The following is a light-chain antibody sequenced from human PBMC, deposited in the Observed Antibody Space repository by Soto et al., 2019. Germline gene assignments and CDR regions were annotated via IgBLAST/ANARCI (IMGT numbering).Light chain of an antibody. CDR3: RSFTSRFTFV. CDR2: EVT. Sequence: QSALTQPASVYGSPGQSIAISCTGTRSDVGAYNYVSWYQQHPGKAHNLMISEVTNRPSGVSDRFSGSKSGNTASLTISGLQAAEEADYYCRSFTSRFTFVFGTGTKVTVL. V-gene: IGLV2-14*01. CDR1: RSDVGAYNY. J-gene: IGLJ1*01.